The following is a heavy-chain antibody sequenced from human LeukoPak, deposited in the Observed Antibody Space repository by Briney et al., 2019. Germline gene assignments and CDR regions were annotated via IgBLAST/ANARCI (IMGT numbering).Heavy chain of an antibody. Sequence: SETLSLTCAVSGASIRSGDYYWSWIRQPPGKGLEWIGYIYYSGSTNYNPSLKSRVTISVDTSKNQFSLKLSSVTAADTAVYYCARGEGGFDYWGQGTLVTVSS. V-gene: IGHV4-61*08. CDR2: IYYSGST. J-gene: IGHJ4*02. CDR3: ARGEGGFDY. CDR1: GASIRSGDYY. D-gene: IGHD1-26*01.